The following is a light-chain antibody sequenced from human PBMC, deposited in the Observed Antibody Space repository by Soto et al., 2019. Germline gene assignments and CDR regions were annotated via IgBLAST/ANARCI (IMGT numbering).Light chain of an antibody. Sequence: DIQMTQSPSSLSASVGDRVTITCRTSQGIRSLLSWYQQKPGQAPKRLIYAASSLQSGVPSRFSGSGSGTEFTLTIRSLHPEDVATYYCLQNYNYPYTFGQGTKVDIK. CDR1: QGIRSL. J-gene: IGKJ2*01. V-gene: IGKV1-17*01. CDR2: AAS. CDR3: LQNYNYPYT.